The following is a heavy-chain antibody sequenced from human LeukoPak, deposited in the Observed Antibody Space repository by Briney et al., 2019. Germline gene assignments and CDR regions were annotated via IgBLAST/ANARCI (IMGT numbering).Heavy chain of an antibody. CDR1: GFTFIPYA. CDR2: ISDDGNTK. J-gene: IGHJ4*02. V-gene: IGHV3-30*04. CDR3: ARDPVRRDGYNHLDY. Sequence: GRSLRLSCAASGFTFIPYAMHWVRQAPGKGLEWVAVISDDGNTKHFADFVMGRFTISRDNSKNTLYLQINSLRAEDTAVYYCARDPVRRDGYNHLDYWGQGTLVTVSS. D-gene: IGHD5-24*01.